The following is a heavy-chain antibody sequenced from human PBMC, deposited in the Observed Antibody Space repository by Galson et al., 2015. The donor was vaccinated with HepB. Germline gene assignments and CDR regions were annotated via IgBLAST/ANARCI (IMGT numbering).Heavy chain of an antibody. V-gene: IGHV3-48*02. CDR2: ISRSRKVI. CDR1: GFTFSDYR. CDR3: VRDGGDSYNWFDL. D-gene: IGHD2-21*01. J-gene: IGHJ5*02. Sequence: SLRLSCAASGFTFSDYRMNWVRQAPGKGLEWISYISRSRKVIHYADSVKGRFTISRDNAKNSLYLQMDSLRDGDTAVYYCVRDGGDSYNWFDLWGQGTLVTVSS.